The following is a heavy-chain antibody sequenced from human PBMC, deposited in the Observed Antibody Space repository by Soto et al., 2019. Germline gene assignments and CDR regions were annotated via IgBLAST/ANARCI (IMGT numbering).Heavy chain of an antibody. CDR1: GFTFSSYG. CDR3: AKDLEDIVVVPAAIGLDY. CDR2: ISYDGSNK. D-gene: IGHD2-2*01. Sequence: QVQLVESGGGVVQPGRSLRLSCAASGFTFSSYGMHWVRQAPGKGLEWVAVISYDGSNKYYADSVKGRFTISRDNSKNTLYLQMNSLRAEDTAVYYCAKDLEDIVVVPAAIGLDYWGQGTLVTVSS. V-gene: IGHV3-30*18. J-gene: IGHJ4*02.